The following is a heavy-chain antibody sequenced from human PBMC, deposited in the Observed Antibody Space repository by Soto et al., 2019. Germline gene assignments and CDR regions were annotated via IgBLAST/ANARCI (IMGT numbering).Heavy chain of an antibody. J-gene: IGHJ6*03. V-gene: IGHV4-34*01. Sequence: SETLSLTCAVYGGSFSGYYWSWIRQPPGKGLEWIGEINHSGSTNYNPSLKSRVTISVDTSKNQFSLKLSSVTAADTAVYYCARESYYYYYMDVWGKGTTVTVSS. CDR3: ARESYYYYYMDV. CDR2: INHSGST. CDR1: GGSFSGYY.